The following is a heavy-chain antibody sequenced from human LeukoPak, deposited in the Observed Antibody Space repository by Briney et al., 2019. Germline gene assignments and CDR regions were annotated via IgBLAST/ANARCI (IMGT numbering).Heavy chain of an antibody. D-gene: IGHD2-8*02. CDR3: ARDRDSLVVIDY. Sequence: KPAETLSLTCSVSGASISSYYWSWIRQPPGKRLEWIGYICYSVSTNYNPSQNSRVTISVDTSKNQFSLKLSSVTAADTAVYYCARDRDSLVVIDYWGKGTLVTVPS. J-gene: IGHJ4*02. CDR2: ICYSVST. V-gene: IGHV4-59*01. CDR1: GASISSYY.